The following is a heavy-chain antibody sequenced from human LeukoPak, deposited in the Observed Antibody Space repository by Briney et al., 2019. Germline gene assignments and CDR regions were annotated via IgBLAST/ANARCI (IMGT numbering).Heavy chain of an antibody. CDR1: GFTSSGFA. CDR3: ASPYCSDGVCYPGY. CDR2: IRSKANSYAQ. V-gene: IGHV3-73*01. J-gene: IGHJ4*02. D-gene: IGHD2-8*01. Sequence: GGSLTLSCAASGFTSSGFAMHWVRQASGKGLEWVGRIRSKANSYAQAYAASVTGRLTISRNDSKNTAHLQMNSLETEDTAVYYCASPYCSDGVCYPGYWGQGALVTVSS.